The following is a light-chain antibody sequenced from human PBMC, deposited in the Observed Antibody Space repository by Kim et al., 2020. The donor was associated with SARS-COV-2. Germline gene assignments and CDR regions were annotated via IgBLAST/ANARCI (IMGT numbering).Light chain of an antibody. CDR3: SSYTSSTTRV. J-gene: IGLJ3*02. V-gene: IGLV2-14*03. Sequence: GQSITISCTGTSSDVGGYKDVSWYQQHPGKAPKLMIYDVSNRPSGVSNRFSGSKSGNTASLTISGLQAEDEADYYCSSYTSSTTRVFGGGTKLTVL. CDR2: DVS. CDR1: SSDVGGYKD.